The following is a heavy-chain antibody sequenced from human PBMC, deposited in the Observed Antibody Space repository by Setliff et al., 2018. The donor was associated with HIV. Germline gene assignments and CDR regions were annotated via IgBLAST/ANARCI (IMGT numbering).Heavy chain of an antibody. J-gene: IGHJ5*02. V-gene: IGHV4-39*01. CDR1: AGSIRSSTYY. CDR2: IYYSGSA. CDR3: ARRKGYCSGPSCLEFSWFDP. Sequence: KPSETLSLTCTVSAGSIRSSTYYWAWIRQPPGKGLEWIGTIYYSGSACYSPSLKSRVTISVDTSKNQFSLKLSSVTAADTAVYYCARRKGYCSGPSCLEFSWFDPWGQGTLVTVSS. D-gene: IGHD2-2*01.